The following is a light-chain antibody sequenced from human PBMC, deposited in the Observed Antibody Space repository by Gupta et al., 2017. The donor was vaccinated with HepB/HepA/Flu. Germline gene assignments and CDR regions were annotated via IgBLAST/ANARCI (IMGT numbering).Light chain of an antibody. CDR1: SSDVSGYVY. CDR2: DVS. Sequence: QSVLTQPRSVCGSIGKYAAICCTRTSSDVSGYVYVSWYQQHPGNPPKFMIYDVSKRPSGVPDRFSGSKSGNTASLTISGLQAEDEADYYCCSYAGSYTYVFGTGTKVTVL. V-gene: IGLV2-11*01. J-gene: IGLJ1*01. CDR3: CSYAGSYTYV.